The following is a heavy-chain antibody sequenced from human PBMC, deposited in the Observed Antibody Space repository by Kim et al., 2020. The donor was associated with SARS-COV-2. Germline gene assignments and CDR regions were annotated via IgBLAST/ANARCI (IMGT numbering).Heavy chain of an antibody. D-gene: IGHD2-2*01. CDR2: ST. J-gene: IGHJ5*02. Sequence: STHYNPSLKSRVTISVDTSKNQFSLKLSSVTVADTAVYYCASPYSSTWYDRWGQGTLVTVSS. CDR3: ASPYSSTWYDR. V-gene: IGHV4-39*01.